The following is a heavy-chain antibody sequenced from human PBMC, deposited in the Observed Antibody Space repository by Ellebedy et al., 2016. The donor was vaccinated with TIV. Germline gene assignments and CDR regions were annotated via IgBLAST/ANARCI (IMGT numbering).Heavy chain of an antibody. CDR2: IHEGTKI. Sequence: GESLKISCAASGFTVTTNYMNWVRQAPGKGLEWVSIIHEGTKIYYSESVKGRFTISRDNSKNTLDLQLNSLRAEDTAVYYCALNRGDYGNYFDHWGQGTLVNVSS. CDR3: ALNRGDYGNYFDH. J-gene: IGHJ4*02. CDR1: GFTVTTNY. D-gene: IGHD4-17*01. V-gene: IGHV3-53*01.